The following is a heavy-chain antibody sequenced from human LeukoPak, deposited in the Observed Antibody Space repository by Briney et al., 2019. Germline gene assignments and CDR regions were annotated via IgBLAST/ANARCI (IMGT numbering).Heavy chain of an antibody. CDR1: GGSFSNYY. Sequence: SDTLSLTCAVYGGSFSNYYWSWIRQTPGKGMEWIGEINDSGRTNYNPPLMSRVTVSVDTSKNQFSLRLTSVTATDTAVYYCARRWNYGRNYYIDVWGKGATVSVSS. D-gene: IGHD1-7*01. CDR3: ARRWNYGRNYYIDV. J-gene: IGHJ6*03. V-gene: IGHV4-34*01. CDR2: INDSGRT.